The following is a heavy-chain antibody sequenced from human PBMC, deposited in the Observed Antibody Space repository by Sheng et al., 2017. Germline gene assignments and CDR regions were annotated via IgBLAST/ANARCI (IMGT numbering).Heavy chain of an antibody. CDR1: WVLSVVTT. Sequence: QVQLQQWGGRTVEAFGDPVPHLRCLWWVLSVVTTGAGSASPQGRGWSGLGKSIIVEAPTYNPSLKSRVTISVETSKDQFSLKLSSVTAADTAVYYCARGRGRWLQPYYYYMDVWGKGTTVTVSS. V-gene: IGHV4-34*01. J-gene: IGHJ6*03. D-gene: IGHD3-16*01. CDR2: SIIVEAP. CDR3: ARGRGRWLQPYYYYMDV.